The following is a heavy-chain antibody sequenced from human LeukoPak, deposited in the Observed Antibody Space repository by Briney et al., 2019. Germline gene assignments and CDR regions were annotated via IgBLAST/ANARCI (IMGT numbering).Heavy chain of an antibody. CDR3: ARDCSGGSCYGAFDI. D-gene: IGHD2-15*01. V-gene: IGHV4-30-4*01. CDR2: IYDSGST. CDR1: GASIRSGDYY. J-gene: IGHJ3*02. Sequence: SETLSLTFTVSGASIRSGDYYWSWIRQPPGKGLEWIGYIYDSGSTYYNPSLKSRITISVDTSENRFSLKLSSVTATDTAVYYCARDCSGGSCYGAFDIWGQGTMVTVSS.